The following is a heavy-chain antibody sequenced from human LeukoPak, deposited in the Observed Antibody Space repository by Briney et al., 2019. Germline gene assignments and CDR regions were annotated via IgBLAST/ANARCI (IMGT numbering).Heavy chain of an antibody. D-gene: IGHD3-3*01. CDR2: ISGSGGST. CDR3: AKVCITIFGVVDPIDY. Sequence: GGSLRLPCAASGFTFSSYAMSWVRQAPGKGLEWVSAISGSGGSTYYADSVKGRFTISRDNSKNTLYLQMNSLRAEDTAVYYCAKVCITIFGVVDPIDYWGQGTLVTVSS. CDR1: GFTFSSYA. J-gene: IGHJ4*02. V-gene: IGHV3-23*01.